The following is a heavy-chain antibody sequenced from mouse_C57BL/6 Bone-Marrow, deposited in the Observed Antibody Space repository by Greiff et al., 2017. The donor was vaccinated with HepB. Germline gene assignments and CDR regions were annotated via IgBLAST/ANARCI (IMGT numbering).Heavy chain of an antibody. CDR2: IYPGSGST. J-gene: IGHJ3*01. CDR1: GYTFTSYW. Sequence: VQLQQPGAELVKPGASVKMSCKASGYTFTSYWITWVKQRPGQGLEWIGDIYPGSGSTNYNEKFKSKATLTVDTSSSTAYMQLSSLTSEDSAVYYCARGNYYGNTWFAYWGQGTLVTVSA. D-gene: IGHD2-1*01. CDR3: ARGNYYGNTWFAY. V-gene: IGHV1-55*01.